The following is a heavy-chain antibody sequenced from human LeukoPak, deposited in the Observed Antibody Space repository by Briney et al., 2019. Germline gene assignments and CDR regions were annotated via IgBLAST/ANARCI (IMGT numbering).Heavy chain of an antibody. CDR3: ARASVYYDFWSGWTHYGMDV. J-gene: IGHJ6*02. CDR1: GGSVSSGSYY. CDR2: IYYSGST. Sequence: SETLSLTCTVSGGSVSSGSYYWSWIRQPPGKGLEWIGYIYYSGSTNHNPSLKSRVTVSVDTSKNQFSLKLSSVTAADTAVYYCARASVYYDFWSGWTHYGMDVWGQGTTVTVSS. D-gene: IGHD3-3*01. V-gene: IGHV4-61*01.